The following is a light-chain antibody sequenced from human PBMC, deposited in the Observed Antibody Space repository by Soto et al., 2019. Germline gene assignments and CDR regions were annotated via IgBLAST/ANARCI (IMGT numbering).Light chain of an antibody. Sequence: IGLTPYPSTLSLSPGERVPLPCRALQSVSSNFLAWYQQKPGQAPRLLIYGASIRASDIPARFSGSGSETEFTLTISSLQSEDFAIYYCQHYSDWQPWTFGPGTKVDIK. CDR2: GAS. CDR3: QHYSDWQPWT. J-gene: IGKJ1*01. CDR1: QSVSSN. V-gene: IGKV3-15*01.